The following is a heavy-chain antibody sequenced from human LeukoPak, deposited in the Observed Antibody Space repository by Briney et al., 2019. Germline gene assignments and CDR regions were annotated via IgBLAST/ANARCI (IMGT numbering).Heavy chain of an antibody. V-gene: IGHV3-7*03. CDR1: GFTLNSHW. CDR2: IAQNGANI. CDR3: ARDPAGGAYDL. J-gene: IGHJ3*01. Sequence: RGSLRLSCLASGFTLNSHWMKWVRQAPGRGLEWVAIIAQNGANIGYGDSVKGGFTVSRDNAQTSLYLQMNNLRAEDTAVYYCARDPAGGAYDLWGHGTLVTVSS.